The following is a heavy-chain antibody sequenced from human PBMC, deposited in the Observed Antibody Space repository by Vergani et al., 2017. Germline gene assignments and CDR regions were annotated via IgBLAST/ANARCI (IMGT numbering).Heavy chain of an antibody. CDR2: ISGSGGST. CDR1: GFTFSSYA. CDR3: SRPQTRFGELRFAY. D-gene: IGHD3-10*01. Sequence: EVQMVESGGGLVKPGGSLRLSCAASGFTFSSYAMSWVRQAPGKGLEWVSAISGSGGSTYYADSVKGRFTISRDNSKNTLYLQMNSLRAEDTAVYYCSRPQTRFGELRFAYWGQGTLVTVSS. J-gene: IGHJ4*02. V-gene: IGHV3-23*04.